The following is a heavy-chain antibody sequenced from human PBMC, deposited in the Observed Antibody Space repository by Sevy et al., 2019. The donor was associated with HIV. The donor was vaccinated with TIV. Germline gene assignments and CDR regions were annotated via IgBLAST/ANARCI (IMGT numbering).Heavy chain of an antibody. Sequence: GGSLRLSCAASGFTFSSYSMNWVRQAPGKGLEWVSSISSSSSYIYYADSVKGRFTISRDNAKNSLYLQMNSLRAEDTAVYYCASSSSTSYNDAFDIWGQGTMVIVSS. D-gene: IGHD2-2*01. V-gene: IGHV3-21*01. CDR1: GFTFSSYS. J-gene: IGHJ3*02. CDR3: ASSSSTSYNDAFDI. CDR2: ISSSSSYI.